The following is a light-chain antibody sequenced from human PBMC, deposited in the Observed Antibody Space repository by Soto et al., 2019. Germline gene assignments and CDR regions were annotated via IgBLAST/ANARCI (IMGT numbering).Light chain of an antibody. CDR2: GTS. J-gene: IGKJ2*01. CDR3: QQSYSTTRT. CDR1: QNIDHY. Sequence: DIQMTQPPSPLSASVGDRVTITCRASQNIDHYLAWYQQRPGRAPKLLIYGTSRLQSGVPSRFSGSGSGTDFTLTISSLQPEDFATYYCQQSYSTTRTFGQGTKLEI. V-gene: IGKV1-39*01.